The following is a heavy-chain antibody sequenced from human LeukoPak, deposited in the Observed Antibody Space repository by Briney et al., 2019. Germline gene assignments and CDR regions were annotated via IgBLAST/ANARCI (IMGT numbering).Heavy chain of an antibody. Sequence: GGSLRLSCAASGFTVSSNYMSWVRQAPGKGLEWVSVIYSGGSTYYADSVKGRFTISRDNSKNTLYLQMNSLRAEDTAVYYCAVQRTLWQQVLDHWGQGVLVTVSS. CDR1: GFTVSSNY. CDR3: AVQRTLWQQVLDH. V-gene: IGHV3-53*01. CDR2: IYSGGST. D-gene: IGHD6-13*01. J-gene: IGHJ4*02.